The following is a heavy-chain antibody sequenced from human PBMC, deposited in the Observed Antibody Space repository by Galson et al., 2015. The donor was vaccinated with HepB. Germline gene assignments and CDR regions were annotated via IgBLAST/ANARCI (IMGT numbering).Heavy chain of an antibody. D-gene: IGHD2-2*01. CDR2: ISAYNGNT. CDR1: GYTFTSYG. J-gene: IGHJ4*02. V-gene: IGHV1-18*04. Sequence: SVKVSCKASGYTFTSYGISWVRQAPGQGLEWMGWISAYNGNTNYAQKLQGRVTMTTDTSTSTAYMGLRSLRSDDTAVYYCARDCSSTSCHEYYFDYWGQGTLVTVSS. CDR3: ARDCSSTSCHEYYFDY.